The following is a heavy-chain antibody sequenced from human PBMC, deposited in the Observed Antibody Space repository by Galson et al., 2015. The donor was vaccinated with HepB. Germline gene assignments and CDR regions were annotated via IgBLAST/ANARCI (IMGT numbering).Heavy chain of an antibody. J-gene: IGHJ4*02. CDR2: INDSGST. V-gene: IGHV4-34*01. CDR1: GGSLSNYQ. D-gene: IGHD2-8*02. Sequence: ETLSLTCAVYGGSLSNYQWNWIRQPPGKGLEWIGEINDSGSTNYKPSLKSRVTILIDKSKKQVSLRLSSITAADTAVYYCAGGGAFCTGISCHPLDSWGQGTLVTV. CDR3: AGGGAFCTGISCHPLDS.